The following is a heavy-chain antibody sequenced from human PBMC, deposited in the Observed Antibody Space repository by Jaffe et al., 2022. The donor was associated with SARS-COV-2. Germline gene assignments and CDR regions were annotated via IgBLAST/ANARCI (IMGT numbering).Heavy chain of an antibody. CDR3: AKDLWFGELSAPDY. CDR2: ISWNSGSI. V-gene: IGHV3-9*01. CDR1: GFTFDDYA. Sequence: EVQLVESGGGLVQPGRSLRLSCAASGFTFDDYAMHWVRQAPGKGLEWVSGISWNSGSIGYADSVKGRFTISRDNAKNSLYLQMNSLRAEDTALYYCAKDLWFGELSAPDYWGQGTLVTVSS. D-gene: IGHD3-10*01. J-gene: IGHJ4*02.